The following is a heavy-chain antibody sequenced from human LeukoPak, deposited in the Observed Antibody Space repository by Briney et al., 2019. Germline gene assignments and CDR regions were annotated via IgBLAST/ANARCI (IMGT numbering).Heavy chain of an antibody. J-gene: IGHJ4*02. CDR2: IYYSGST. D-gene: IGHD1-7*01. Sequence: SETLSLTCTVSGGSISSSSYYWGWIRQPPGKGLEWIGSIYYSGSTYYNPSLKSRVTISVDTSKNQFSLKPSSVTAADTAVYYCARDGKYNWNSAADYWGQGTLVTVSS. CDR1: GGSISSSSYY. V-gene: IGHV4-39*07. CDR3: ARDGKYNWNSAADY.